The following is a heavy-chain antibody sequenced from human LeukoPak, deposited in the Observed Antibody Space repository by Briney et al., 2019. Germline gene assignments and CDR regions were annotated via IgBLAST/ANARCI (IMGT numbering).Heavy chain of an antibody. CDR2: IYYSGST. V-gene: IGHV4-59*01. D-gene: IGHD6-13*01. CDR1: GGSISSYY. Sequence: SETLSLTCTVSGGSISSYYWSWIRQPPGKGLEWIGYIYYSGSTNYNPSLRSRVTISVDTSKNQFSLKLSSVTAADTAVYYCARGRAIAAAGTASGCFDYWGQGTLVTVSS. J-gene: IGHJ4*02. CDR3: ARGRAIAAAGTASGCFDY.